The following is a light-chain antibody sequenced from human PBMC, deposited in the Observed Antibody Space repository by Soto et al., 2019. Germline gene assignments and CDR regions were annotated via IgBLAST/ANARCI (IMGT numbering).Light chain of an antibody. V-gene: IGKV2-28*01. J-gene: IGKJ1*01. CDR3: MQPLQSWT. CDR2: LGS. CDR1: QSLLHSNGYNY. Sequence: DIVMTQSPLSLPVTPVEPASISCRSSQSLLHSNGYNYLDWYLQKPGQSPQLLIYLGSNRASGVPDRFSGSGSGKDFTLKISRVEAEDVGVYYCMQPLQSWTFGQGTKVDIK.